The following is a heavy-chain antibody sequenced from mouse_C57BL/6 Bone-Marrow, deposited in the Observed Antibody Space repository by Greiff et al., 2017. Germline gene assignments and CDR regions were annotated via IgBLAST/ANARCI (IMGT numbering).Heavy chain of an antibody. CDR2: FYPGSGST. CDR1: GYTFTSYS. CDR3: ARPVPYFDV. D-gene: IGHD1-1*01. Sequence: QVQLQQPGAELVTPGASVKMSCKASGYTFTSYSITWVKQRPGKGLEWIGDFYPGSGSTNYNEKFKSKATLTVDTSSSTAYMQLSSLTSEDSAVYYSARPVPYFDVWGTGTTVTVSS. V-gene: IGHV1-55*01. J-gene: IGHJ1*03.